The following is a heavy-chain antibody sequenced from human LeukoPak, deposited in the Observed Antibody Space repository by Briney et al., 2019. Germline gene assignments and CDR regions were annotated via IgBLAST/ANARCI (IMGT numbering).Heavy chain of an antibody. V-gene: IGHV3-33*06. CDR1: GFTFSSYG. CDR2: IWYDGSNK. Sequence: GGSLRLSCAASGFTFSSYGMRWVRQAPGKGLEWVADIWYDGSNKYYADSVKGRFTISRDNSKNTLYLQMNSLRAEDTAVYYCAKDSGYSYGTLDYWGQGTLVSVSS. J-gene: IGHJ4*02. D-gene: IGHD5-18*01. CDR3: AKDSGYSYGTLDY.